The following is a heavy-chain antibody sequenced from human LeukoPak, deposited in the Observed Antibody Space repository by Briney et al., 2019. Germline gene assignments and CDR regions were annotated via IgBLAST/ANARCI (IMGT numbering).Heavy chain of an antibody. CDR1: GFTFDDYA. Sequence: GGSLRLSCAASGFTFDDYAMRWVRQAPGKGLEWVSGISWNSGSIGYADSVKGRFTISRDNAKNSLYLQMNSLRAEDTALYYCATFGTRVHYFDYWGQGTLVTVSS. D-gene: IGHD6-13*01. V-gene: IGHV3-9*01. CDR2: ISWNSGSI. J-gene: IGHJ4*02. CDR3: ATFGTRVHYFDY.